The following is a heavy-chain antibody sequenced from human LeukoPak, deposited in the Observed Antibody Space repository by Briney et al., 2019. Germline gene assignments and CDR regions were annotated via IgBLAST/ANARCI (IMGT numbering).Heavy chain of an antibody. CDR2: IYYSGST. CDR3: ARPTTYYYGSGSYFDY. J-gene: IGHJ4*02. CDR1: GGSISSSSYY. D-gene: IGHD3-10*01. Sequence: SETLSLTCTVSGGSISSSSYYWGWIRQPPGKGLEWIGSIYYSGSTYYNPSLKSRVTISVDTSKNQFSLKLSSVTAADTAVYYCARPTTYYYGSGSYFDYWGQGTLVTASS. V-gene: IGHV4-39*07.